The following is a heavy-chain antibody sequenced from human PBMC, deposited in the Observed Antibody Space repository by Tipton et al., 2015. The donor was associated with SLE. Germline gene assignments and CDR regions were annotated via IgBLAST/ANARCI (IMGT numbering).Heavy chain of an antibody. J-gene: IGHJ6*03. Sequence: SLRLSWAASGFTVSSNYMSWVRQAPGKGLEWVSVIYSGGSTYYADSVKGRFTISRHNSKNTLYLQMNSLRAEDTAVYYCARVPKGYYYYMDVWGKGTTVTVSS. CDR1: GFTVSSNY. CDR2: IYSGGST. CDR3: ARVPKGYYYYMDV. V-gene: IGHV3-53*04.